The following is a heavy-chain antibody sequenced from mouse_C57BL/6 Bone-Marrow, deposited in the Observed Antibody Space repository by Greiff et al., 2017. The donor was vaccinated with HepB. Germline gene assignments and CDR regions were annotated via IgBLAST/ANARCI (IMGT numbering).Heavy chain of an antibody. CDR1: GYTFTSYW. CDR2: INPSSGYT. J-gene: IGHJ1*03. Sequence: VNVVESGAELAKPGASVKLSCKASGYTFTSYWMHWVKQRPGQGLEWIGYINPSSGYTKYNQKFKDKATLTADKSSSTAYMQLSSLTYEDSAVYYCARNPPYYRLRGWYFDVWGTGTTVTVSS. V-gene: IGHV1-7*01. CDR3: ARNPPYYRLRGWYFDV. D-gene: IGHD2-12*01.